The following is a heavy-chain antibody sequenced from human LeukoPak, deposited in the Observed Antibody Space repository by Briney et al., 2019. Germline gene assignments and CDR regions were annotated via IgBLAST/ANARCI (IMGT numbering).Heavy chain of an antibody. J-gene: IGHJ5*02. CDR2: ISGSGGST. V-gene: IGHV3-23*01. CDR3: AKDSGGSSWYLHWFDP. D-gene: IGHD6-13*01. Sequence: PGGSLRLSCAASGFTFSSYAMSWVRQAPGKGLEWVSAISGSGGSTYYADSVKGRFTISRDNSKNTLYLQMNSLRAEDTAVYYCAKDSGGSSWYLHWFDPWGQGTLVTVSS. CDR1: GFTFSSYA.